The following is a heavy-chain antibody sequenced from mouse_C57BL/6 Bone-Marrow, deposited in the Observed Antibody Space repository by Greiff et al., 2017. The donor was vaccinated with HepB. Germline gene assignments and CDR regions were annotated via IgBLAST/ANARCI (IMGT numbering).Heavy chain of an antibody. CDR3: TTVFAY. J-gene: IGHJ3*01. CDR1: GFKIKDDY. Sequence: EVKLQESGAELVRPGASVTLSCTASGFKIKDDYMHWVKQRPEQGLEWIGWIDPENGDTEYASKFQGKATITADTSSNTAYLQLSSLTSEDTAVYYCTTVFAYWGQVTLVTVSA. V-gene: IGHV14-4*01. CDR2: IDPENGDT.